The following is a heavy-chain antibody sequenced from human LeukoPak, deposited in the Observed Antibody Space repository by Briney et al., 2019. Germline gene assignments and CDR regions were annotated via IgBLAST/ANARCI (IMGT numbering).Heavy chain of an antibody. CDR2: IRYDGSNK. V-gene: IGHV3-30*02. CDR1: GFTFSSYG. CDR3: AKDRSQTKYYDFWSGYYRSLDY. Sequence: GGSLRLSCAASGFTFSSYGMHWVRKAPGKGLEWVAFIRYDGSNKYYADSVKGRFTISRDNSKNTLYLQMNSLRAEDTAVYYCAKDRSQTKYYDFWSGYYRSLDYWGQGTLVTVSS. J-gene: IGHJ4*02. D-gene: IGHD3-3*01.